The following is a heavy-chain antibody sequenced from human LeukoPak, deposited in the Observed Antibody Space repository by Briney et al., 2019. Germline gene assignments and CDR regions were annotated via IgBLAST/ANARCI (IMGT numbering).Heavy chain of an antibody. Sequence: PGGSLRLSCAGSAFTFSSYAMSWVRQAPGKGLEWVSAISGSGGSTYYADSVKGRFTISRDNSKNTLYLQMNSLRAEDTAVYYCAKGSGSYYNLDAFDIWGQGTMVTVSS. CDR3: AKGSGSYYNLDAFDI. CDR2: ISGSGGST. J-gene: IGHJ3*02. V-gene: IGHV3-23*01. D-gene: IGHD3-10*01. CDR1: AFTFSSYA.